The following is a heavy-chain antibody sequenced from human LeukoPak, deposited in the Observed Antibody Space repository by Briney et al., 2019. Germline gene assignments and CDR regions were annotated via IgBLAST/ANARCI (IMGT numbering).Heavy chain of an antibody. J-gene: IGHJ6*02. V-gene: IGHV4-30-2*01. CDR1: GGSISSGGYS. Sequence: SETLSLTCAVSGGSISSGGYSWSWLRQPPGKGLEWIGYIYHSGSTYYNPSLKSRVTISVDKSKNQFSLKLSSVTAADMAVYYCARAAPIAVAGTDYYYGMDVWGQGTTVTVSS. CDR3: ARAAPIAVAGTDYYYGMDV. CDR2: IYHSGST. D-gene: IGHD6-19*01.